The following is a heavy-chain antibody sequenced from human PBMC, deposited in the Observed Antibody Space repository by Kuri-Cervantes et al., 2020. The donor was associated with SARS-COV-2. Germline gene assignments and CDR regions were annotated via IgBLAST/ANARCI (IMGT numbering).Heavy chain of an antibody. CDR3: ARVAAGYFDY. Sequence: SETLSLTCPVSGGSISSYYWSWIRQPPGKGLEWIGYIYYSGSTNYNPSPKSRVTISVDTSKNQFSLKLSSVTAADTAVYYCARVAAGYFDYWGQGTLVTVSS. D-gene: IGHD6-25*01. V-gene: IGHV4-59*08. J-gene: IGHJ4*02. CDR2: IYYSGST. CDR1: GGSISSYY.